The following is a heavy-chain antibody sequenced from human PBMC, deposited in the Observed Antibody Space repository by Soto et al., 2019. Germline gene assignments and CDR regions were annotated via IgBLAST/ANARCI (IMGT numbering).Heavy chain of an antibody. Sequence: GGSIRLSCAVSGFNFSSYWMSWVHQAPGKGLEWVANIKQDGSEKYYVDSVKGRFTISRDNAKNSLYLQMNSLRAEDTAVYYCARGGSATAILSYYFDYWGQGTLVTVSS. CDR1: GFNFSSYW. CDR2: IKQDGSEK. D-gene: IGHD2-2*02. V-gene: IGHV3-7*03. J-gene: IGHJ4*02. CDR3: ARGGSATAILSYYFDY.